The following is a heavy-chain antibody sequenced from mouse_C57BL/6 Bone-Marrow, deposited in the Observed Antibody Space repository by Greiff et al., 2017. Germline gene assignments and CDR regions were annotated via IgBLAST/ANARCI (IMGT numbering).Heavy chain of an antibody. CDR1: GYTFTSYW. Sequence: QVQLQQPGAELVRPGSSVKLSCKASGYTFTSYWMDWVKQRPGQGLEWIGNIYPSDSETHYNQKFKDKATLTVDKSSSTAYMQLSSLTSEDSAVYYCARQRGGRLRGFAYWGQGTLVTVSA. D-gene: IGHD2-4*01. V-gene: IGHV1-61*01. J-gene: IGHJ3*01. CDR2: IYPSDSET. CDR3: ARQRGGRLRGFAY.